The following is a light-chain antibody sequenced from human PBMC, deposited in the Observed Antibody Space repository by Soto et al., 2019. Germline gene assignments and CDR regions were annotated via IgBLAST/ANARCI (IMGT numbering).Light chain of an antibody. CDR1: QGLSSY. CDR2: AAS. J-gene: IGKJ4*01. CDR3: QQVNNYPLT. Sequence: IQLTQSPSSLSASVGDRVTITCRASQGLSSYLAWYQQKPGKAPKLLIYAASTLHSGVPSRFSGSESGTDFTLTISSLQSEDFGTYYCQQVNNYPLTFGVGTKVEIK. V-gene: IGKV1-9*01.